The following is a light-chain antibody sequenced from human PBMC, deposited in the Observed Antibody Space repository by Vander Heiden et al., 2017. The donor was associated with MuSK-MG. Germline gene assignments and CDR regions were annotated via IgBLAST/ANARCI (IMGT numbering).Light chain of an antibody. CDR2: SAF. J-gene: IGKJ5*01. Sequence: EIVLTQSPGTLSLSPGERATLSCRASQSVTSSNYLAWYQQKPGQAPRLLIHSAFRRATGIPDRFTGSGSGTDFTLTISRLEPEDFAVYYCQQYGGSLITFGQGTRLEIK. CDR1: QSVTSSNY. V-gene: IGKV3-20*01. CDR3: QQYGGSLIT.